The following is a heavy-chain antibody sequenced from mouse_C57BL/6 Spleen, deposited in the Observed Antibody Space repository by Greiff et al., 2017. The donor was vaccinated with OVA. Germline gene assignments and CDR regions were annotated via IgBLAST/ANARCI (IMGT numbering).Heavy chain of an antibody. J-gene: IGHJ1*03. CDR1: GYTFTDYY. V-gene: IGHV1-26*01. CDR3: ARGIGYYGSSLYWYFDV. Sequence: EVQLQQSGPELVKPGASVKISCKASGYTFTDYYMNWVKQSHGKSLEWIGDINPNNGGTSYNQKFKGKATLTVDKSSSTAYMELRSLTSEDSAVYYCARGIGYYGSSLYWYFDVWGTGTTVTVSS. D-gene: IGHD1-1*01. CDR2: INPNNGGT.